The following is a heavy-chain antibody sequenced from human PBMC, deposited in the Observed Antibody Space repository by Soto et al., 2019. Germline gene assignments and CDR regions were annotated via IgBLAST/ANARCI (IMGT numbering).Heavy chain of an antibody. J-gene: IGHJ6*02. CDR3: ARERASFYGMDV. CDR1: GYTFTSDD. V-gene: IGHV1-8*01. CDR2: MNPNSGNT. Sequence: QVQLVQSGAEVKKPGASVKVSCKASGYTFTSDDINWVRQATGQGLEWMGWMNPNSGNTGYAQKFQGRVTMTRNTSISTAYMELSSLRSEDTAVYYCARERASFYGMDVWGQGTTVTVSS.